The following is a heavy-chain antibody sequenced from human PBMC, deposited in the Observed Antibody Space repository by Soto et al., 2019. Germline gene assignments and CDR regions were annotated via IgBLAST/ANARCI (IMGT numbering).Heavy chain of an antibody. CDR3: ARGLRSVLDY. V-gene: IGHV3-33*01. CDR2: ISSDEKIK. Sequence: PGGSLRLSCVVSGFIFSNFGMHWVRQAPGKGLEWVAVISSDEKIKQYADSVRGRFAISRDNSKNTLYLQMTSLRAEDTAIYYCARGLRSVLDYWGQGTLVTVSS. J-gene: IGHJ4*02. CDR1: GFIFSNFG. D-gene: IGHD6-6*01.